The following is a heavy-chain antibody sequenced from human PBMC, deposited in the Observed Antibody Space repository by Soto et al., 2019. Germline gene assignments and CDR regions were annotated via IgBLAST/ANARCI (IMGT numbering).Heavy chain of an antibody. J-gene: IGHJ6*02. V-gene: IGHV4-31*03. CDR1: GGSISSGGYY. CDR3: ARVVYDSSGYYPRRNYYYYGMDV. Sequence: KASETLSLTCTVSGGSISSGGYYWSWIRQHPGKGLEWIGYIYYSGSTYYNPSLKSRVTISVDTSKNQFSLKLSSVTAADTAVYYCARVVYDSSGYYPRRNYYYYGMDVWGQGTTVTVSS. CDR2: IYYSGST. D-gene: IGHD3-22*01.